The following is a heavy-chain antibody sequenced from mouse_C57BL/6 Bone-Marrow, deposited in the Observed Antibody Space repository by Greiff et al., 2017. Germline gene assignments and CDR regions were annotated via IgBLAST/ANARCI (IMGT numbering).Heavy chain of an antibody. J-gene: IGHJ1*03. V-gene: IGHV5-4*01. CDR1: GFTFSSYA. D-gene: IGHD2-3*01. Sequence: DVKLVESGGGLVKPGGSLKLSCAASGFTFSSYAMSWVRQTPEKRLEWVATISDGGSSTYYPDNVKGRFTISRDNAKNTLYLQMSHLKSEDTAMYYGARDGWRYFDVWGTGTTVTVSS. CDR3: ARDGWRYFDV. CDR2: ISDGGSST.